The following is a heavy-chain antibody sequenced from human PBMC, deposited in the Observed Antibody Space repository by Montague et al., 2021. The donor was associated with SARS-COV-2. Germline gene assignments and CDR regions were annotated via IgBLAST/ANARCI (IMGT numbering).Heavy chain of an antibody. Sequence: SETLSLTCAVHGGSFSGYYWSWIRQPPGKGLEWIGEINHSGSTNYNPSLKSRVSISVDTSKNQFSLKLSSVTAADTAVYYCARGAPTITMILVVFTGAAHYFDSWGQGTLVSVSS. D-gene: IGHD3-22*01. CDR2: INHSGST. J-gene: IGHJ4*02. CDR3: ARGAPTITMILVVFTGAAHYFDS. CDR1: GGSFSGYY. V-gene: IGHV4-34*01.